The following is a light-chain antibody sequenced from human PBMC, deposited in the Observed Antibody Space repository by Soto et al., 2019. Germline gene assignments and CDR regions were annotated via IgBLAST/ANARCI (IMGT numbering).Light chain of an antibody. Sequence: DIQMTQSPSTLSASVGDRVTITCRASQSISTYLNWYQQKLGRAPTLLIYAASSLQSGVPSRFSGGGSGTDFTLTISSLQPEDFAIYFCQQCYSSPPPFGQGTKVDIK. CDR1: QSISTY. V-gene: IGKV1-39*01. CDR2: AAS. J-gene: IGKJ1*01. CDR3: QQCYSSPPP.